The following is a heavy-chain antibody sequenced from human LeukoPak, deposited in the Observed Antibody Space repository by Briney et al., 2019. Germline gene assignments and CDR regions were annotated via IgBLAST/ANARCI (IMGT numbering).Heavy chain of an antibody. J-gene: IGHJ4*02. CDR2: ISPNSGDT. D-gene: IGHD3-22*01. V-gene: IGHV1-2*02. CDR1: GYIFTDYY. CDR3: ARGDGEYYYDRSGYYYDY. Sequence: ASVKVSCKASGYIFTDYYIHWVRQAPGQGLEWMGWISPNSGDTNYAQKFQGRVTMTRDTSISTAYMELSSLRSDDTAMYYCARGDGEYYYDRSGYYYDYWGQGTLVTVSS.